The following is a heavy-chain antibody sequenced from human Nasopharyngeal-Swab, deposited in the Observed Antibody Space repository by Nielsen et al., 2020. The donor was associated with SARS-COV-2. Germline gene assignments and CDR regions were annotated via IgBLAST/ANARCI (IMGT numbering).Heavy chain of an antibody. CDR2: INHSGST. CDR3: ARGLSGIVPAPILGLGPYYYYYYMDV. CDR1: SGSFSAYY. J-gene: IGHJ6*03. Sequence: SETLSLTCAVFSGSFSAYYWGWIRQPPGKGLEWIAEINHSGSTNYNPSLKSRVTLSVDTSMNQFSLELSSVAAADTAVYYCARGLSGIVPAPILGLGPYYYYYYMDVWGKGTTVTVSS. V-gene: IGHV4-34*01. D-gene: IGHD2-2*01.